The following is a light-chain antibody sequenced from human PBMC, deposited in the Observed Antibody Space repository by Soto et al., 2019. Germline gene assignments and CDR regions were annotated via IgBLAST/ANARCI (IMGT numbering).Light chain of an antibody. V-gene: IGKV3-20*01. CDR3: QFGTLVWT. J-gene: IGKJ1*01. CDR1: QSVSDTY. CDR2: GAS. Sequence: EIMLTQSPGTLSLSPGERATLSCRASQSVSDTYLAWYQQKPGQPPRLLIYGASNRATGIPDRFSGSGSGTDFTLTVSRLEPEDFAVYYCQFGTLVWTFGQGTKVEIK.